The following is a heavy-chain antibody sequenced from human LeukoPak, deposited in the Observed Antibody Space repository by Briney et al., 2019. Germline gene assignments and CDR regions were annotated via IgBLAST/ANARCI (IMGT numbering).Heavy chain of an antibody. V-gene: IGHV4-31*03. Sequence: PSQTLSLTCTVSGGSISSGGYYWSWIRQHPGKGLKWIGYIYYSGSTYYNPSLKSRVTISVDTSKNQFSLKLSSVTAADTAVYYCARDGGYSGYDDAYWGQGTLVTVSS. CDR1: GGSISSGGYY. J-gene: IGHJ4*02. D-gene: IGHD5-12*01. CDR3: ARDGGYSGYDDAY. CDR2: IYYSGST.